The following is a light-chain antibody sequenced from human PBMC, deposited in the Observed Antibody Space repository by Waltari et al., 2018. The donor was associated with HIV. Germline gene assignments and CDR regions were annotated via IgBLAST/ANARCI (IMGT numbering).Light chain of an antibody. J-gene: IGLJ3*02. Sequence: YVLTQPPSVSVVPGPTATVACIGHKIGTKAVHWYRQRPGQAPEVVVHDDNDRPSEIPVRISGSNSGDMATLRIENVESDDEAVYSCQVWDPNDDWVFGGGTKLTVL. CDR3: QVWDPNDDWV. CDR1: KIGTKA. V-gene: IGLV3-21*02. CDR2: DDN.